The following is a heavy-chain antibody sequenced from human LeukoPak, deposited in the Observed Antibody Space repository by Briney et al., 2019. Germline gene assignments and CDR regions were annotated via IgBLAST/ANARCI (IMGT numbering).Heavy chain of an antibody. CDR3: ARHGEYSSGWPYYFDY. Sequence: TTSETLSLTCTVSGGSISSYYWSWIRQPPGKGLEWIGYIYYSGSTNYNPSLKSRVTISVDTSKNLFSLKLSSVTAADTAVYYCARHGEYSSGWPYYFDYWGQGTLVTVSS. D-gene: IGHD6-19*01. CDR2: IYYSGST. J-gene: IGHJ4*02. V-gene: IGHV4-59*08. CDR1: GGSISSYY.